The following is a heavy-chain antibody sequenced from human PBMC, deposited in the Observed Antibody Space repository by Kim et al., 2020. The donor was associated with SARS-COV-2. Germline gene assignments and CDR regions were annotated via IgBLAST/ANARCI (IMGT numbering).Heavy chain of an antibody. CDR2: ISGSGGST. CDR1: GFTFSSYA. Sequence: GGSLRLSCAASGFTFSSYAMSWVRQAPGKGLEWVSAISGSGGSTYYADSVKGRFTISRDNSKNTLYLQMNSLRAEDTAVYYCAKVPQSGELLWAPGGVGYYFDYWGQGTLVTVSS. CDR3: AKVPQSGELLWAPGGVGYYFDY. D-gene: IGHD3-10*01. J-gene: IGHJ4*02. V-gene: IGHV3-23*01.